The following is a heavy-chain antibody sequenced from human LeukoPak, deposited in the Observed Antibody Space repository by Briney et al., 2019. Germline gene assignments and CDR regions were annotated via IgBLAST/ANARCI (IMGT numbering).Heavy chain of an antibody. Sequence: GASVKVSCKASGYTFTGHYMHWVRQAPGQGLEWMGWISPNSGDTDYAQRFQGTVTMTRDTSISTAYMELSRLRSDDTAVYFCARAAIAVAGDYHYHYMDVWGKGTTVTVSS. CDR3: ARAAIAVAGDYHYHYMDV. V-gene: IGHV1-2*02. J-gene: IGHJ6*03. CDR1: GYTFTGHY. D-gene: IGHD6-19*01. CDR2: ISPNSGDT.